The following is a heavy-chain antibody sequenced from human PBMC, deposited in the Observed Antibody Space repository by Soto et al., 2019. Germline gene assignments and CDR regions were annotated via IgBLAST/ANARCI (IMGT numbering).Heavy chain of an antibody. Sequence: SETLSLTCTVSGVSISSSSYYWGWIRQPPGKGLEWIGSIYYSGSTYYNPSLKSRVTISVDTSKNQFSLKLSSVTAADTAVYYCAKHRGYRGYDRASPNWFDPGGQGPLVTVPQ. J-gene: IGHJ5*02. D-gene: IGHD5-12*01. V-gene: IGHV4-39*01. CDR1: GVSISSSSYY. CDR2: IYYSGST. CDR3: AKHRGYRGYDRASPNWFDP.